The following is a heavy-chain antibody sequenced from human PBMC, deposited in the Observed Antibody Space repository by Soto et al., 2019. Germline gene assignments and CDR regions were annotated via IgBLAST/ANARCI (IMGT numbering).Heavy chain of an antibody. CDR3: AMSVREENGMDV. Sequence: QVQLVESGGGVVQPGRSLRLYCAASGFIFSRYAMHWVRQAPGKGLVWVAVISHDGRNEYYADSMEGRFTISKDNSKNTLYEQMNGLRVEDTAVYYSAMSVREENGMDVWCQGNRVTVSS. V-gene: IGHV3-30*03. CDR1: GFIFSRYA. J-gene: IGHJ6*02. D-gene: IGHD3-10*01. CDR2: ISHDGRNE.